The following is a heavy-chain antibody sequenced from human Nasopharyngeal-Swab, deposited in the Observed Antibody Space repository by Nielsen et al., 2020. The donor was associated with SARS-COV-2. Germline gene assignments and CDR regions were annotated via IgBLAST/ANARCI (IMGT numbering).Heavy chain of an antibody. V-gene: IGHV6-1*01. CDR2: TLYRSKWYN. J-gene: IGHJ4*02. CDR1: GDTVSSHSAG. CDR3: ARGRDFSFDS. D-gene: IGHD3-3*01. Sequence: SETLSLTCALSGDTVSSHSAGWNWIRQSPSRGLEWLGRTLYRSKWYNDYAESVKSRIDVNPDTSKNQFSLQLNSVTPEDTAVYYCARGRDFSFDSWGQGTLVTASS.